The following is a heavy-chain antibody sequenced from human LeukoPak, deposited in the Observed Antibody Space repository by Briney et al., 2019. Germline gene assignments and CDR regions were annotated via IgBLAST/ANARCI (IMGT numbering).Heavy chain of an antibody. CDR1: GGTFSSYA. V-gene: IGHV1-69*05. D-gene: IGHD3-22*01. CDR3: ARLNYDSSGYYY. J-gene: IGHJ4*02. Sequence: SVKVSCXASGGTFSSYAISWVRQAPGQGLEWMGGIIPIFGTANYAQKFQGRVTITTDESTSTAYMELSSLRSEDTAVYYCARLNYDSSGYYYWGQGTLVTVSS. CDR2: IIPIFGTA.